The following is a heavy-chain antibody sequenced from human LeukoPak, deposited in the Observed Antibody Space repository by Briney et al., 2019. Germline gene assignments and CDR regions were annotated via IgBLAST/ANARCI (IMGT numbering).Heavy chain of an antibody. Sequence: PSETLSLTCTVSGGSISSSSYYWGWIRQPPGKGLEWIGSIYYSGSTYYNPSLKSRVTISVDTSKNQFSLKLSSVTAADTAVYYCAREGFWSGYSFFDYWGQGTLVTVSS. D-gene: IGHD3-3*01. CDR2: IYYSGST. CDR3: AREGFWSGYSFFDY. J-gene: IGHJ4*02. CDR1: GGSISSSSYY. V-gene: IGHV4-39*07.